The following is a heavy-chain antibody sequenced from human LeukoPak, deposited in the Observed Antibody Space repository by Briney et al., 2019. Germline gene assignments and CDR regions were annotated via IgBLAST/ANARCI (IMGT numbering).Heavy chain of an antibody. CDR3: ARVQLGNSKSPFDY. V-gene: IGHV3-7*01. CDR2: IKQDGSEK. J-gene: IGHJ4*02. CDR1: GFTFSSYW. Sequence: PGGSLRLSCAASGFTFSSYWMSWVRQAPGKGLEWVANIKQDGSEKYYVDSVKGRFTISRDNAKNLLYLQMNSLRAEDTAVYYCARVQLGNSKSPFDYWGQGTLVTVSS. D-gene: IGHD6-6*01.